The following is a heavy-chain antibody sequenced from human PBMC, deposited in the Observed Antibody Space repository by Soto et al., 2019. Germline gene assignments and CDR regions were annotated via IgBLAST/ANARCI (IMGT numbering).Heavy chain of an antibody. CDR3: ARAVGDPLYYLDY. D-gene: IGHD6-19*01. CDR2: TDYSGNT. Sequence: QVQLQESGPGLVRPSETLSLTCTVSSDSISSYYWIWIRQSPGKGLEWIGYTDYSGNTNYNPSLKSRVTSSGDTSKNQFSLRRSSVTAADTAVYYCARAVGDPLYYLDYWGQGTLVTVSS. J-gene: IGHJ4*02. CDR1: SDSISSYY. V-gene: IGHV4-59*08.